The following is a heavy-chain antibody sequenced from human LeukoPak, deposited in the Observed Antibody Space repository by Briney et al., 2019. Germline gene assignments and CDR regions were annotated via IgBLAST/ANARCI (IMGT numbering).Heavy chain of an antibody. V-gene: IGHV4-34*01. CDR2: INHSGST. D-gene: IGHD3-10*01. J-gene: IGHJ4*02. CDR3: ARGVRGAPYFDY. Sequence: SETLSLTCAVYGGSISGYYWSWIRQPPGKGLEWIGEINHSGSTNYNPSLKSRVTISVDTSKNQFSLKLSSVTAADTAVYYCARGVRGAPYFDYWGQGTLVTVSS. CDR1: GGSISGYY.